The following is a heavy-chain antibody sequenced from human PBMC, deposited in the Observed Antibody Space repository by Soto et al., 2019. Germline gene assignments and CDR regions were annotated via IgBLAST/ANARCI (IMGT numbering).Heavy chain of an antibody. CDR2: IYDSGST. CDR3: ARAVIPLTTDWYFDL. CDR1: GGSISGGVGGLYY. V-gene: IGHV4-30-4*01. J-gene: IGHJ2*01. Sequence: QLQLRESGPGLVKPSETLSLTCTVSGGSISGGVGGLYYWSWIRQPPGKGLEWIGYIYDSGSTYSDPSIKSRVTIQVDTSQNQFSLRMSYVTAADTAVYYCARAVIPLTTDWYFDLWGRGTLVTVSS. D-gene: IGHD4-17*01.